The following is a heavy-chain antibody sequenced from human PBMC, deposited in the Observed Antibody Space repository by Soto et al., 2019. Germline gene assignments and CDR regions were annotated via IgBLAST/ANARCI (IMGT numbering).Heavy chain of an antibody. V-gene: IGHV3-49*05. CDR1: GFTFVDYA. Sequence: EVQLVESGGGLVKPGQSLRLSCTASGFTFVDYAMSWFRQAPGKGLEWVGFIRSKAYGGTTEYAASVKGRFTISRDDSKSIAYLQMNSLKTEDTAVYYCTTGSGSPSGDGMDVWGQGTTVTVSS. J-gene: IGHJ6*02. CDR2: IRSKAYGGTT. CDR3: TTGSGSPSGDGMDV. D-gene: IGHD3-10*01.